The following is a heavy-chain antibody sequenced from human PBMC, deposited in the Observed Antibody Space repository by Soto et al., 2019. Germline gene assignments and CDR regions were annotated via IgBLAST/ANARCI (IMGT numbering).Heavy chain of an antibody. Sequence: GGSLRLSCAASGFTFSSYAMSWVRQAPGKGLEWVSAISGSGGSTYYADSVKGRFTISRDNSKNTLYLQMNSLRAEDTAVYYCAKDMLATMIVVVITLDYWGQGTLVTVSS. J-gene: IGHJ4*02. D-gene: IGHD3-22*01. CDR1: GFTFSSYA. V-gene: IGHV3-23*01. CDR3: AKDMLATMIVVVITLDY. CDR2: ISGSGGST.